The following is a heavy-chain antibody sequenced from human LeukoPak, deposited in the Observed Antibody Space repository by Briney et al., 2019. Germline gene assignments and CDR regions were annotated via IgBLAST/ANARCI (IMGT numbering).Heavy chain of an antibody. D-gene: IGHD5/OR15-5a*01. V-gene: IGHV4-4*09. CDR1: GVSIRSYS. Sequence: SETLSLTCTVSGVSIRSYSWSWIRRPPGKGLEWIGYLYTSGSTDSNPSLKSRVTISEDTSKNQVSLKLRSVTAADTAVYYCARESTILTNPFDYWGQGTLVTVSS. CDR2: LYTSGST. J-gene: IGHJ4*02. CDR3: ARESTILTNPFDY.